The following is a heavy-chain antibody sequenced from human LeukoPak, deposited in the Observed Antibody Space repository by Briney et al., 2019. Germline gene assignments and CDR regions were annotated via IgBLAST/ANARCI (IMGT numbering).Heavy chain of an antibody. V-gene: IGHV3-23*01. CDR2: ISGSGGST. Sequence: GGSLRLSCAASGFTFSSNAMSWVRQAPGKGLEWVSAISGSGGSTYYADSVKGRFTISRDNSKNTLYLQMNSLRAEDTAVYYCAKDRGIVPAADNWFDPWGQGTLVTVSS. CDR3: AKDRGIVPAADNWFDP. CDR1: GFTFSSNA. D-gene: IGHD2-2*01. J-gene: IGHJ5*02.